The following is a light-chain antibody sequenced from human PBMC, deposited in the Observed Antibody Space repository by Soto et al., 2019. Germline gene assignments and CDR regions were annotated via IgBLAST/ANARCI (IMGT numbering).Light chain of an antibody. CDR1: QSVLYSFNNKNY. J-gene: IGKJ1*01. V-gene: IGKV4-1*01. CDR2: WAS. Sequence: DIVMTQSPDSLAVSLGERATINCRSSQSVLYSFNNKNYLGWYQQKPGQAPKLLIYWASTRESGVPDRFSGSGSGTDFTLTISSLQAEDVAVYYCQHSYSDPPWTFGQGTKVEIK. CDR3: QHSYSDPPWT.